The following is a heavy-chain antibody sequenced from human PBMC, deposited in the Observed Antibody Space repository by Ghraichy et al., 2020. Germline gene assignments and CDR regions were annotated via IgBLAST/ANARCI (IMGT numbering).Heavy chain of an antibody. CDR3: ARASKVVSYYYYDGMDV. CDR2: ISSSSSTI. D-gene: IGHD4-23*01. Sequence: GGSLRLSCAASGFTFSNYIMNWVRQAPGKGLEWVSHISSSSSTISYADSVKGRFTISRDNAKKSLYLQMNSLRDEDTAVYYCARASKVVSYYYYDGMDVWGQGTTVTVSS. CDR1: GFTFSNYI. J-gene: IGHJ6*02. V-gene: IGHV3-48*02.